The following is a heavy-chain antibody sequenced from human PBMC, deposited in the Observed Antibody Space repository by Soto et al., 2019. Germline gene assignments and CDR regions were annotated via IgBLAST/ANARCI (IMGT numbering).Heavy chain of an antibody. CDR3: AKDGPDITMIVVPRPSVFDP. J-gene: IGHJ5*02. D-gene: IGHD3-22*01. V-gene: IGHV3-23*01. Sequence: EVQLLESGGGLVQPGGSLRLSCAASGFTFSSYAMSWVRQAPGKGLEWVSAISGSGGSTYYADSVKGRFTISRDNSKNTLYLQMNSLRAEDTAVYYCAKDGPDITMIVVPRPSVFDPWGQGTLVTVSS. CDR2: ISGSGGST. CDR1: GFTFSSYA.